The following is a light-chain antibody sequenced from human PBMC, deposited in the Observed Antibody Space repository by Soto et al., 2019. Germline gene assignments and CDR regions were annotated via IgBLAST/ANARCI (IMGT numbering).Light chain of an antibody. Sequence: DIHMTQSPSSLSASVGDTVTITCRASHGISSYLAWYQQKTGKAPKILIYAESTLQSGVPSRLSGSGSGTDLNLTISRLQPEDFATYYCQXLNSYPITCGQGTRLEIK. CDR2: AES. V-gene: IGKV1-9*01. CDR1: HGISSY. CDR3: QXLNSYPIT. J-gene: IGKJ5*01.